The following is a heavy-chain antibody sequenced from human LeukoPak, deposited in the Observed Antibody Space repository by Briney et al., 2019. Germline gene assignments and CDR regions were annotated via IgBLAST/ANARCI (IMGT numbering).Heavy chain of an antibody. CDR1: GFTVSSNY. J-gene: IGHJ4*02. D-gene: IGHD1-26*01. Sequence: GGSLRLSCAVSGFTVSSNYMSWVRQAPGKGLEWVAIIYRGGSTYYADSVKGRFTISRDNAKKSLYLQMNSLSAEDTAVYYCAKIAGTYSPDYWGQGTLVTVSS. V-gene: IGHV3-53*01. CDR3: AKIAGTYSPDY. CDR2: IYRGGST.